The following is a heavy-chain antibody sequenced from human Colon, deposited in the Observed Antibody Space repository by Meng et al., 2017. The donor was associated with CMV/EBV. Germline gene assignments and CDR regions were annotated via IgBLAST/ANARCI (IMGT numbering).Heavy chain of an antibody. J-gene: IGHJ4*01. Sequence: SVKVSCKASGFTFSTLQWVRQPRGQRPEWIGWVVLVSGNTHFAPEFRGRATISWDMSASTSHMELSTLRTDDTAVYFCVGGDGPTKYFPFWGPGTLVTVSS. V-gene: IGHV1-58*01. CDR3: VGGDGPTKYFPF. CDR2: VVLVSGNT. CDR1: GFTFST. D-gene: IGHD2-21*02.